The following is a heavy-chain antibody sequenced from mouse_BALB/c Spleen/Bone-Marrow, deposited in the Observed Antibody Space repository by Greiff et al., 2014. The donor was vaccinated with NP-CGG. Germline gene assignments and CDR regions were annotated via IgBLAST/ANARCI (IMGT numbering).Heavy chain of an antibody. CDR3: ARGGYYGSSYFDY. Sequence: EVHLVESGPDLVKSSQSLSLTCTVTGYSVTSGYNWPWIRQFPGNKLEWMGYIHSSGYTNYNPYLNSRISITRGTSKNQFFLQGNSVTNEDTATYYGARGGYYGSSYFDYWGQGTTLTVSS. CDR1: GYSVTSGYN. CDR2: IHSSGYT. J-gene: IGHJ2*01. D-gene: IGHD1-1*01. V-gene: IGHV3-1*02.